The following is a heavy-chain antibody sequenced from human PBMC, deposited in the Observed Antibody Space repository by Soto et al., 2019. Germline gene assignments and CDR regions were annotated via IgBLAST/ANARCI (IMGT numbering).Heavy chain of an antibody. CDR1: GGSISSGAYY. D-gene: IGHD3-10*01. CDR3: ARGDNFGGNYYIDY. V-gene: IGHV4-31*03. Sequence: PSETLSLTCTVSGGSISSGAYYWSWIRQHPGKGLEWIGYIYYSGTTYYNPSLKSRVSISVDTSKNQISLRLSSVTAADTAVYYCARGDNFGGNYYIDYCGLGTLVTVSS. CDR2: IYYSGTT. J-gene: IGHJ4*01.